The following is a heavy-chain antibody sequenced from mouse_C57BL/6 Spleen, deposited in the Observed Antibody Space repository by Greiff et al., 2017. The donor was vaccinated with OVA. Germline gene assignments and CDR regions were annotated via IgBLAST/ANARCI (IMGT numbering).Heavy chain of an antibody. CDR2: ISNGGGST. J-gene: IGHJ4*01. D-gene: IGHD2-4*01. V-gene: IGHV5-12*01. CDR1: GFTFSDYY. Sequence: EVQRVESGGGLVQPGGSLKLSCAASGFTFSDYYMYWVRQTPEKRLEWVAYISNGGGSTYYPDTVKGRFTISRDNAKNTLYLQMSRLKSEDTAMYYCARKDYDEDYAMDYWGQGTSVTVSS. CDR3: ARKDYDEDYAMDY.